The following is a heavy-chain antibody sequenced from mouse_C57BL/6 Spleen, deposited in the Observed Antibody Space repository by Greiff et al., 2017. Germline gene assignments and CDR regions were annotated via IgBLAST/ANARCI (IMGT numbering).Heavy chain of an antibody. CDR1: GYTFTDYE. J-gene: IGHJ3*01. CDR2: IDPETGGT. V-gene: IGHV1-15*01. CDR3: TRYDYVGPWFAY. D-gene: IGHD2-4*01. Sequence: SGAELVRPGASVTLSCKASGYTFTDYEMHWVKQTPVHGLEWIGAIDPETGGTAYNQKFKGKAILTADKSSSTAYLELRSLTSEDSAVYYCTRYDYVGPWFAYWGQGTLVTVSA.